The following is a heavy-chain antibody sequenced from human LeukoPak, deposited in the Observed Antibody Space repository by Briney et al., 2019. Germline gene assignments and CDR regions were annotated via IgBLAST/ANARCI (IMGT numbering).Heavy chain of an antibody. D-gene: IGHD3-22*01. CDR2: ISGNGVAT. CDR1: GFIFSNYG. V-gene: IGHV3-23*01. CDR3: VKNEGTSSLYYFDS. Sequence: GGSLRLSCAGSGFIFSNYGMTWVRQAPGKGLEWVGAISGNGVATHYADSVKGRFTLSRDNSKNTLYLQMDNLRVEDTALFYCVKNEGTSSLYYFDSWGLGTLVTVSS. J-gene: IGHJ4*02.